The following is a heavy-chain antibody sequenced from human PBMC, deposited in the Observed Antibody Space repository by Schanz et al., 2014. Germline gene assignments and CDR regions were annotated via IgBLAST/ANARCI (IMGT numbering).Heavy chain of an antibody. V-gene: IGHV3-30*03. D-gene: IGHD3-10*01. CDR2: ISYDGSKK. Sequence: VHLLESGGGLVQPGGSLRLSCAASGFSFGTYAMSWVRQAPGKGLEWVGVISYDGSKKSYADSVKGRFTISRDNSKNTLYLQMNSRRPEDTAVYYCARGGFGEVSYFDYWGQGTLVTVSS. CDR3: ARGGFGEVSYFDY. J-gene: IGHJ4*02. CDR1: GFSFGTYA.